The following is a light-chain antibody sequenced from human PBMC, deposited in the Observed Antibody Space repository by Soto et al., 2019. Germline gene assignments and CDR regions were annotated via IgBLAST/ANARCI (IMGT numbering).Light chain of an antibody. CDR1: EPIRNTY. CDR3: QQYAYSPLT. V-gene: IGKV3-20*01. J-gene: IGKJ4*01. Sequence: EIVLTQSPDTLSLSPGERATLSCRTSEPIRNTYVAWYQQQPGQAPRLLIYGASSRAIGIPDRFSGSGSGTDFTLTISRLEPEDFALYYCQQYAYSPLTFGGGTKVDIK. CDR2: GAS.